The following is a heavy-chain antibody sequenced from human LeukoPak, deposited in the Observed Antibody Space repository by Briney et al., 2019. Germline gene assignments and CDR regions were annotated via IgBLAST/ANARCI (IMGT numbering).Heavy chain of an antibody. CDR3: ARWRYYYDSSGYYYFDY. Sequence: SETLSLTCTVSGGSISSSSYYWGWIRQPPGKGLEWIGSIYYSGSTYYNPSLKSRVTISVDTSKNQFSLKLSPVTAADTAVYYCARWRYYYDSSGYYYFDYWGQGTLVTVSS. CDR1: GGSISSSSYY. D-gene: IGHD3-22*01. J-gene: IGHJ4*02. CDR2: IYYSGST. V-gene: IGHV4-39*01.